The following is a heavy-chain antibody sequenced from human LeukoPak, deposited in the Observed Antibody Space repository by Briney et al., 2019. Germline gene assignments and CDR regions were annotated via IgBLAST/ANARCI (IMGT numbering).Heavy chain of an antibody. CDR1: GYTFTGYY. CDR3: ARGPMITFGGVIVDYNYYMDV. J-gene: IGHJ6*03. CDR2: INPNSGGT. D-gene: IGHD3-16*02. V-gene: IGHV1-2*02. Sequence: ASMKVSCKASGYTFTGYYMHWVRQAPGQGLEWMGWINPNSGGTNYAQKFQGRVTMTRDMSTSTVYMELSSLRSEDTAVYFCARGPMITFGGVIVDYNYYMDVWAKGTTVTVSS.